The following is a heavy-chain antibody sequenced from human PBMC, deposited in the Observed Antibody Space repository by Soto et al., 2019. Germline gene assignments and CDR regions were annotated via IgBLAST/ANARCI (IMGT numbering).Heavy chain of an antibody. V-gene: IGHV3-48*02. CDR3: ARDSRRGYGMDV. CDR2: ISVTSGTI. CDR1: GFTFSDYP. J-gene: IGHJ6*02. D-gene: IGHD3-10*01. Sequence: EVQVVESGGGFVQPGGALRLSCAASGFTFSDYPMDWVRQAPGKGLEWVSYISVTSGTIYYADSVRGRFTISRDNAKNSLYLQMNSLRDEDTAVYYCARDSRRGYGMDVWGQGTTVTVSS.